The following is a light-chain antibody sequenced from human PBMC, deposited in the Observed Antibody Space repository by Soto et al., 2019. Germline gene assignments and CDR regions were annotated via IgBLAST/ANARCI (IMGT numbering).Light chain of an antibody. V-gene: IGKV3-15*01. CDR2: GAS. CDR3: QQYYDYPPLI. Sequence: EILMTQSPVTLSVSPGDRVTLSCRASRNINRKVAWYQQKPGQAPRLLISGASTRATGIPTRFSGSGSGTEVTLTFSNLQSEDFAVYYCQQYYDYPPLIFGGGTKVEIK. J-gene: IGKJ4*01. CDR1: RNINRK.